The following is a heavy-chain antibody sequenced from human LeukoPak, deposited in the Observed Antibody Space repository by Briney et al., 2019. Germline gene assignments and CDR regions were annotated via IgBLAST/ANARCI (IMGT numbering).Heavy chain of an antibody. CDR3: ARELPYGSSWYWGLGAYYFDY. Sequence: GGSLRLSCAASGFTFSSYWMHWVRQAPGKGLVWVSRINTDGSSTSYADSVKGRFTISRDNAKNTLYLQMNSLRAEDTAVYYCARELPYGSSWYWGLGAYYFDYWGQGTLVTVSS. J-gene: IGHJ4*02. CDR2: INTDGSST. D-gene: IGHD6-13*01. CDR1: GFTFSSYW. V-gene: IGHV3-74*01.